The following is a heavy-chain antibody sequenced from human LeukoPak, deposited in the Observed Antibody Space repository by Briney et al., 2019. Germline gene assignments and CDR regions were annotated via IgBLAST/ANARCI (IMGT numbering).Heavy chain of an antibody. CDR2: FDPEDGET. J-gene: IGHJ3*02. D-gene: IGHD3-10*01. Sequence: ASVKVSCKVSGYTLTELSMHWVRQAPGKGLEWMGGFDPEDGETIYAQKFQGRVTMTEDTSTDTAYMELSSLRSEDTAVYYCAILWFGELFRAFDIWGQGTMVTVSS. CDR1: GYTLTELS. V-gene: IGHV1-24*01. CDR3: AILWFGELFRAFDI.